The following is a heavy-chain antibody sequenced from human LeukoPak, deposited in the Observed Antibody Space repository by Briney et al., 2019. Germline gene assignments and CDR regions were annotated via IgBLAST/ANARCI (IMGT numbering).Heavy chain of an antibody. J-gene: IGHJ5*02. CDR3: AKGVSSVVYALNWFDP. D-gene: IGHD2-8*02. CDR2: ISGSGGST. Sequence: PGGSLRLSCAASGFTFSSYAMSWVRQAPGKGLEGVSAISGSGGSTYYADSVKGRFTISRDNSKNTLYLQMNSLRAEDTAVYYCAKGVSSVVYALNWFDPWGQGTLVTVSS. V-gene: IGHV3-23*01. CDR1: GFTFSSYA.